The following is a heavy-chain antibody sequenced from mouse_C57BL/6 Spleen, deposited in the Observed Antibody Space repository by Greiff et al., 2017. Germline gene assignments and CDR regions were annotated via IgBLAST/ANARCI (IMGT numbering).Heavy chain of an antibody. V-gene: IGHV1-19*01. CDR1: GYTFTDYY. Sequence: EVQLQQSGPVLVKPGASVKMSCKASGYTFTDYYMNWVKQSHGKSLEWIGVINPYNGGTSYNQKFKGKATLTVDKSSSTAYMELNSLTSEDSAVYYCARRYSNYVYYFDYWGQGTTLTVSS. CDR3: ARRYSNYVYYFDY. D-gene: IGHD2-5*01. CDR2: INPYNGGT. J-gene: IGHJ2*01.